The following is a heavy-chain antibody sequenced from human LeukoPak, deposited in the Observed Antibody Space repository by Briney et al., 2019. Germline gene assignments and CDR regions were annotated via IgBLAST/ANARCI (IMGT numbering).Heavy chain of an antibody. D-gene: IGHD4-11*01. V-gene: IGHV1-24*01. CDR3: AIPNPYSGLLALDY. Sequence: ASVKVSCKVSGNTVSEVSMHWVRQPAGKGPEWMGGFDPEKGEIIYAQKFQGRLTLTDDTSSDTAYMELSSLKSDDTAVYYCAIPNPYSGLLALDYWGQGTLVTVSS. CDR1: GNTVSEVS. CDR2: FDPEKGEI. J-gene: IGHJ4*02.